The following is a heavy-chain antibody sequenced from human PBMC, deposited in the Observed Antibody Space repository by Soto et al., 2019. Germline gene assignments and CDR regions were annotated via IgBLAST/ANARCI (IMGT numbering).Heavy chain of an antibody. CDR3: ARDQAGQGSYNLPPPRLDY. CDR2: ISGYNT. D-gene: IGHD1-1*01. J-gene: IGHJ4*02. V-gene: IGHV1-18*04. Sequence: ASVKVSCKASGYTFTSYDITWVRQAPGQGLEWMGRISGYNTNYAQKFQDRVTMTTDTSTSTAYMEVRSLRSDDTAVYYCARDQAGQGSYNLPPPRLDYWGQGTLVTVSS. CDR1: GYTFTSYD.